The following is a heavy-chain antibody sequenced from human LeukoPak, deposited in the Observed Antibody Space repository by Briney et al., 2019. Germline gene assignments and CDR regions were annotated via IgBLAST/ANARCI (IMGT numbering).Heavy chain of an antibody. CDR1: GDSINSLDL. CDR2: MYLSGTT. V-gene: IGHV4-4*02. CDR3: ARGSSSGYYWYFDL. Sequence: PSETLSLTCTVSGDSINSLDLWSWVRQPPGKGLEWIGEMYLSGTTHSNPSVKSRVTISIDKSKNQFSLKLSSVTAADTAVYYCARGSSSGYYWYFDLWGRGTLVTVSS. J-gene: IGHJ2*01. D-gene: IGHD6-19*01.